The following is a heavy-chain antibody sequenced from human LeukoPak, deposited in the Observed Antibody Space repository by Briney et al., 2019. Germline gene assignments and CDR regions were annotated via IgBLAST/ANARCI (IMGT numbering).Heavy chain of an antibody. Sequence: GGSLRLSCAASEFTFSDDWMSWVRQAPGKGLEWVGRIKCKTDGGTTDYAAPVKGRFTTSRDDSKNLLHLQMKSLKTDDTGVYYCSTGAFWGQGTLVTVSS. CDR2: IKCKTDGGTT. CDR1: EFTFSDDW. CDR3: STGAF. J-gene: IGHJ4*02. V-gene: IGHV3-15*01.